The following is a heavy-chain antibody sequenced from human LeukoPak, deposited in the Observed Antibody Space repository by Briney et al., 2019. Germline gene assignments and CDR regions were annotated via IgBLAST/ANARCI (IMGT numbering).Heavy chain of an antibody. V-gene: IGHV3-23*01. CDR1: GFTFSSDA. D-gene: IGHD3-9*01. CDR3: VKTMTGYFSDGFDI. Sequence: GGSLRLSCAASGFTFSSDAMICVRQAPGKGLEWVSNISGGGGDTYYGDSVKGRFTISRDNSKTTLYLQMNSLRAEDTAVYWCVKTMTGYFSDGFDIWGQGTMVTVSS. J-gene: IGHJ3*02. CDR2: ISGGGGDT.